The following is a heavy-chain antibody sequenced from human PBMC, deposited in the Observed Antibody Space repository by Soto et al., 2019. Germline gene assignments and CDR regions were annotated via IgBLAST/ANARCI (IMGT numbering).Heavy chain of an antibody. Sequence: PSETLSLTCTVSGGSISSYYWSWIRQPAGKGLEWIGRIYTSGSTNYNPSLKGRVTMSVDTSKNQFSLKLSSVTAADTAVYYCARDGGVGATSYYGMDVWGQGTTVTVSS. CDR2: IYTSGST. V-gene: IGHV4-4*07. D-gene: IGHD1-26*01. J-gene: IGHJ6*02. CDR1: GGSISSYY. CDR3: ARDGGVGATSYYGMDV.